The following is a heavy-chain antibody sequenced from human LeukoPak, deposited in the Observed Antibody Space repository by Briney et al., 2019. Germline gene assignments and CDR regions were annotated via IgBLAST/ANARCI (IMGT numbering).Heavy chain of an antibody. CDR3: AKYKGIDMATIGTYALDI. CDR1: GFTFNSYA. V-gene: IGHV3-23*01. J-gene: IGHJ3*02. Sequence: PGGSLRLSCAASGFTFNSYAMSWVRQAPGKGLEWVSTMSDSGASTYYADSVKGRFTISRDNSKNTLYLQMSSLRAEDTAVYYCAKYKGIDMATIGTYALDIWGQGTMVTVSS. D-gene: IGHD5-24*01. CDR2: MSDSGAST.